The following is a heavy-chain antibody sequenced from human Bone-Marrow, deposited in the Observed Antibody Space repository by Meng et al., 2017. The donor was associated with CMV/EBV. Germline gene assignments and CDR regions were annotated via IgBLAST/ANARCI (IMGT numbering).Heavy chain of an antibody. J-gene: IGHJ5*02. CDR2: ISYDGSNK. D-gene: IGHD6-6*01. Sequence: GESLKISCSASRFTFSSYAMHWVRQAPGKGLEWVAVISYDGSNKYYADSVKGRFTISRDNSKNTLYLQMNSLRAEDTAVYYCARGVGSSSRRFDPWGQGTLVTVSS. CDR3: ARGVGSSSRRFDP. V-gene: IGHV3-30*04. CDR1: RFTFSSYA.